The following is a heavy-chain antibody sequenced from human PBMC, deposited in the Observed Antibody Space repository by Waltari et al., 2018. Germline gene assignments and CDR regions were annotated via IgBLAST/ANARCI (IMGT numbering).Heavy chain of an antibody. CDR2: ISWDGGST. Sequence: EVQLVESGGVVVQPGGSLRLSCAAVGFPFDAYAMHWVRQAPGKGLEWVSLISWDGGSTYYADSVKGRFTISRDNSKNSLYLQMNSLRAEDTALYYCAKAWAGIAAAGTGFDYWGQGTLVTVSS. CDR1: GFPFDAYA. D-gene: IGHD6-13*01. V-gene: IGHV3-43D*03. CDR3: AKAWAGIAAAGTGFDY. J-gene: IGHJ4*02.